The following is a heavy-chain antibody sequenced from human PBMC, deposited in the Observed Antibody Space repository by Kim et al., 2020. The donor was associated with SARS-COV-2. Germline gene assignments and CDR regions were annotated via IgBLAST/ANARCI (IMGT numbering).Heavy chain of an antibody. Sequence: GGSLRLSCAASGFTFSSYAMSWVRQAPGKGLEWVSAISGSGGSTYYADSVKGRFTISRDNSKNTLYLQMNSLRAEDTAVYYCAKDPSRYVVVVVAAQPRFDPWGQGTLVTVSS. V-gene: IGHV3-23*01. J-gene: IGHJ5*02. CDR1: GFTFSSYA. CDR2: ISGSGGST. CDR3: AKDPSRYVVVVVAAQPRFDP. D-gene: IGHD2-15*01.